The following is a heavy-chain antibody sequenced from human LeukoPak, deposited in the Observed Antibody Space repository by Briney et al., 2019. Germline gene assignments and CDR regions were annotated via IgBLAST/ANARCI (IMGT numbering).Heavy chain of an antibody. J-gene: IGHJ4*02. CDR2: IYYSGSI. CDR1: GGSISSGSYY. V-gene: IGHV4-39*07. Sequence: SETLSLTCTVSGGSISSGSYYWGWIRQPPGKGLGWIGSIYYSGSIYYNPSLKSRVTISVDTSKNQFSLKLSSVTAADTAVYYCARDPIWFGELSVWGQGTLVTVSS. D-gene: IGHD3-10*01. CDR3: ARDPIWFGELSV.